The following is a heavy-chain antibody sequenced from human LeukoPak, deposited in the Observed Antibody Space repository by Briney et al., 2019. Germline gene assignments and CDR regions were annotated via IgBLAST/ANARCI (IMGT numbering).Heavy chain of an antibody. Sequence: GGSLRLSCAASGFTFSSYAMSWVRQAPGKGLEWISAISGSGGSTYYADSVKGRFTISRDNSKNTLYLQMNSLRAEDTAVYYCAKDRDCSSTSCYEFDYWGQGTLVTVSS. CDR1: GFTFSSYA. D-gene: IGHD2-2*01. CDR2: ISGSGGST. CDR3: AKDRDCSSTSCYEFDY. J-gene: IGHJ4*02. V-gene: IGHV3-23*01.